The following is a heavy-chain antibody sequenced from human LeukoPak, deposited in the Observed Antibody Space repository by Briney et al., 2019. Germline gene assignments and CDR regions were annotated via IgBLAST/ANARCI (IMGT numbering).Heavy chain of an antibody. CDR3: ARDLYSSSRPYYYGMDV. J-gene: IGHJ6*02. CDR2: ISSSGSTI. D-gene: IGHD6-13*01. V-gene: IGHV3-11*01. Sequence: PGGSLRLSGAASGFTFSDYYMSWIRQAPGKGLEWVSYISSSGSTIYYADSVKGRFTISRDNAKNSLYLQMNSLRAEDTAVYYCARDLYSSSRPYYYGMDVWGQGTTVTVSS. CDR1: GFTFSDYY.